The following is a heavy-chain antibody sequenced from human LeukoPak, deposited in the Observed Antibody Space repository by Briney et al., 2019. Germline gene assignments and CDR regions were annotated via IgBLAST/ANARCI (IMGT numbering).Heavy chain of an antibody. CDR2: IFTSGST. CDR1: GGSISSYY. V-gene: IGHV4-4*07. J-gene: IGHJ4*02. CDR3: ARPHGDY. Sequence: SETLSLTCTVSGGSISSYYWTWIRQPAGEGLEWIGRIFTSGSTTYNPSLKSRVTMSVDTSRNQFSLRLSSVTAADTAVYYCARPHGDYWGQGILVTASS.